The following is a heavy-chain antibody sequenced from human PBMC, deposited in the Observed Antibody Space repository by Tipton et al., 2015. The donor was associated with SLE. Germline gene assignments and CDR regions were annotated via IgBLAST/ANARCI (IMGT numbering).Heavy chain of an antibody. CDR2: IRYDGSNK. CDR1: GFTFSTYG. CDR3: ATNDGDYVEVFDY. J-gene: IGHJ4*02. D-gene: IGHD4-17*01. Sequence: SLRLSCAASGFTFSTYGMHWVRQAPGKGLEWVTFIRYDGSNKYYADSVKGRFTISRDNSKNTLYLQMNSLRAEDTAVYYCATNDGDYVEVFDYWGQGTLVTVSS. V-gene: IGHV3-30*02.